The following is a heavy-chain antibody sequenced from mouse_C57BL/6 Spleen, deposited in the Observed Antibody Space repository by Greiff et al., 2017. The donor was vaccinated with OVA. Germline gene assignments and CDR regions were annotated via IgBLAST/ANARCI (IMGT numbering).Heavy chain of an antibody. CDR1: GYSITSGYY. CDR3: AREDYDYDGRGDY. CDR2: ISYDGSN. V-gene: IGHV3-6*01. J-gene: IGHJ4*01. D-gene: IGHD2-4*01. Sequence: EVKLMESGPGLVKPSQSLSLTCSVTGYSITSGYYWNWIRQFPGNKLEWMGYISYDGSNNYNPSLKNRISITRDTSKNQFFLKLNSVTTEDTATYYCAREDYDYDGRGDYWGQGTSVTVSS.